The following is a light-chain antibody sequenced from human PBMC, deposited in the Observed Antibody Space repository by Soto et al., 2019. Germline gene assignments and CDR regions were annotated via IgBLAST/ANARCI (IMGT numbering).Light chain of an antibody. CDR2: AAS. Sequence: DIQMTQSPSSLSASVGDRVTITCRASQSIGKHLNWYQQKPGKAPKFLIYAASNLQGGVASRFSGSGSGTDFTLTVNSLQPEDFATYYCQQGYTSAITFGQGTLLEIK. CDR1: QSIGKH. J-gene: IGKJ5*01. CDR3: QQGYTSAIT. V-gene: IGKV1-39*01.